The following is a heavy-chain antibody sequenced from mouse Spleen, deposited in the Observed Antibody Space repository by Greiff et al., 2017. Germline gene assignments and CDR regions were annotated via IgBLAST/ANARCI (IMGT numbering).Heavy chain of an antibody. CDR3: ARHERGDYAFDY. V-gene: IGHV5-9*04. Sequence: EVKLMESGGGLVKPGGSLKLSCAASGFTFSSYTMSWVRQTPAKRLEWVATISSGGGNTYYPDSVKGRFTISRDNARNTLYLQMSSLRSEDTAMYYCARHERGDYAFDYWGQGTTLTVSS. J-gene: IGHJ2*01. CDR2: ISSGGGNT. D-gene: IGHD2-13*01. CDR1: GFTFSSYT.